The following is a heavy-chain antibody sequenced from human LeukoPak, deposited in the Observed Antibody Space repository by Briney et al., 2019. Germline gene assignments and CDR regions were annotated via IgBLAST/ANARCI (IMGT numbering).Heavy chain of an antibody. D-gene: IGHD3-10*02. Sequence: DSVKVSCKASGYTFTSYGISWVRQAPGQGLEWMGWISAYNGNTNYAQKLQGRVTMTTDTSTSTAYMELRSLRSDDTAVYYCARDMSLTRTFDYWGQGTLVTVSS. V-gene: IGHV1-18*01. J-gene: IGHJ4*02. CDR2: ISAYNGNT. CDR1: GYTFTSYG. CDR3: ARDMSLTRTFDY.